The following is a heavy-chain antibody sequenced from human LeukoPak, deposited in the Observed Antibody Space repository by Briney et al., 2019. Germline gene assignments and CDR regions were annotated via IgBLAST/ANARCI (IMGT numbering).Heavy chain of an antibody. D-gene: IGHD3-22*01. CDR1: GFTFSSYW. CDR2: IKQDGSQK. CDR3: ARDYYDSSGYYSFDY. Sequence: PGGSLRLSCAASGFTFSSYWMSWVRQPPGKGLEWVANIKQDGSQKYYVHSVKGRFTNSRDNAKNSLYLQMNSVRAEDTAVYYCARDYYDSSGYYSFDYWGQGTLVTVSS. J-gene: IGHJ4*02. V-gene: IGHV3-7*01.